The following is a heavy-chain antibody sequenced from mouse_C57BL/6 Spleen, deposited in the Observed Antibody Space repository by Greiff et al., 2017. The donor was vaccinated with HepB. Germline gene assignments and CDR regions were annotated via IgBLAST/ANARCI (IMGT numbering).Heavy chain of an antibody. V-gene: IGHV1-72*01. CDR2: IDPNSGGT. CDR3: ASFPITVVAPYAMDY. D-gene: IGHD1-1*01. CDR1: GYTFTSYW. J-gene: IGHJ4*01. Sequence: QVQLKQPGAELVKPGASVKLSCKASGYTFTSYWMHWVKQRPGRGLEWIGRIDPNSGGTKYNEKFKSKATLTVDKPSSTAYMQLSSLTSEDSAVYYCASFPITVVAPYAMDYWGQGTSVTVSS.